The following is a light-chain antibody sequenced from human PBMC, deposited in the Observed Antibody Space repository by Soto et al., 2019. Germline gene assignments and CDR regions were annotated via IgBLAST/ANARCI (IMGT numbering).Light chain of an antibody. J-gene: IGLJ2*01. CDR2: DVS. CDR1: SSDVGGYNY. CDR3: CSYAGSYTFVV. Sequence: QSALTQPRSVSGSPGXSVTISCTGTSSDVGGYNYVSWYQQHPGKAPKLMIYDVSKRPSGVPDRFSGSKSGNTASLTISGLQAEDEADYYCCSYAGSYTFVVFGGGTKLTVL. V-gene: IGLV2-11*01.